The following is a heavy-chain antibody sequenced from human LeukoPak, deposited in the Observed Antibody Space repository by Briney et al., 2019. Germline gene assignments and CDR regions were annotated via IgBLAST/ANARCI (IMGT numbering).Heavy chain of an antibody. CDR2: ISYDGSNK. J-gene: IGHJ4*02. CDR3: AREGGS. Sequence: PGGSLRLSCAASGFTLSDYAMHWVRQAPGKGLEWVAVISYDGSNKYYADSVKGRFTISRDNSKNTVYLQMNSLRPEDTAVYYCAREGGSWGQGTLVTVSS. V-gene: IGHV3-30-3*01. D-gene: IGHD3-16*01. CDR1: GFTLSDYA.